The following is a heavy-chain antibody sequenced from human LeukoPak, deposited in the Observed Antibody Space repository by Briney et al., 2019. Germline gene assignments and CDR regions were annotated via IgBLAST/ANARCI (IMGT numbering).Heavy chain of an antibody. V-gene: IGHV3-33*06. Sequence: GGFLRLSCAASGFTFSNFGMDWVRQAPGKGLEWVAVLWNGGSDKYYADSVKGRFTISRDNSNNTLYLQMNSLRVEDTAVYYCAKDRDVSGYPYYFDYWGQGILVTVSS. CDR1: GFTFSNFG. J-gene: IGHJ4*02. CDR3: AKDRDVSGYPYYFDY. D-gene: IGHD3-3*01. CDR2: LWNGGSDK.